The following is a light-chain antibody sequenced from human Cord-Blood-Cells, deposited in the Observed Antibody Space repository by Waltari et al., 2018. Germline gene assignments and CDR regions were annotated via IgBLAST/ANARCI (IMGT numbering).Light chain of an antibody. Sequence: QSALTQPASVSGSPGQSITISCTGTSSDVGGYNYASWYQQPPGKAPKLMIYDVSKRPSGVSSRFSGSKSGNTASLTISGLQAEDEADYYCSSYTSSSTFVFGGGTKLTVL. CDR3: SSYTSSSTFV. V-gene: IGLV2-14*01. CDR1: SSDVGGYNY. CDR2: DVS. J-gene: IGLJ3*02.